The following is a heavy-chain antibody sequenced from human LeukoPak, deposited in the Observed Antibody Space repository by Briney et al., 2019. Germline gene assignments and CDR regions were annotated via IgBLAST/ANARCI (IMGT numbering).Heavy chain of an antibody. CDR1: GYTFTSYW. D-gene: IGHD6-13*01. V-gene: IGHV1-69*13. J-gene: IGHJ5*02. CDR3: ARDRLIAAAGITTFDP. Sequence: GASVKVSCKASGYTFTSYWIQWVRQAPGQGLEWMGGIIPIFGTANYAQKFQGRVTITADESTSTAYMELSSLRSEDTAVYYCARDRLIAAAGITTFDPWDQGTLVTVSS. CDR2: IIPIFGTA.